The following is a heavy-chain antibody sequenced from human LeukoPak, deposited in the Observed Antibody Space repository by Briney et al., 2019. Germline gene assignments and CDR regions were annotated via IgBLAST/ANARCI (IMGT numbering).Heavy chain of an antibody. V-gene: IGHV3-48*03. CDR3: ARDHNGGYEYFDY. D-gene: IGHD3-22*01. CDR2: ISSSGSTI. Sequence: GGSLRLSCAASGFTFSSYEMNWVRQAPGKGLEWVSYISSSGSTIYYADSVKGRFTISRDNVKNSLYLQMNSLRAEDTAVYYCARDHNGGYEYFDYWGQGTLVTVSS. CDR1: GFTFSSYE. J-gene: IGHJ4*02.